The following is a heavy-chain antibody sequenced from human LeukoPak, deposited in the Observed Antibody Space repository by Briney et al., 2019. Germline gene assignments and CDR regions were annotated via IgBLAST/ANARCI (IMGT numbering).Heavy chain of an antibody. CDR2: IWYDGSNK. CDR1: GFTLSSYG. D-gene: IGHD7-27*01. CDR3: AKGLWGRDC. J-gene: IGHJ4*02. Sequence: GGSLRLSCAASGFTLSSYGMHWVRQAPGRGLEWVGVIWYDGSNKYYADSVKGRFTISRDNSKNTLYLQMNSLRAEDTAVYYCAKGLWGRDCWGQGTLVTVSS. V-gene: IGHV3-33*06.